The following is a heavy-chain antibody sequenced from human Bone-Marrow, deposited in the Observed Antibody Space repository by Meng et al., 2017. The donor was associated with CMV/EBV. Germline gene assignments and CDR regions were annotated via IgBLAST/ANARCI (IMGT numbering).Heavy chain of an antibody. D-gene: IGHD3-3*01. CDR2: ISYDGGNK. CDR3: ASPASTYYDFWSGYYLPLDG. V-gene: IGHV3-30*09. J-gene: IGHJ6*02. CDR1: GFSFSTYA. Sequence: GESLKISCAASGFSFSTYAMHWVRQAPGKGLEWVALISYDGGNKYYADSVKGRFAISRDNSKNTMYLQMNSLRVEDTAVYYCASPASTYYDFWSGYYLPLDGWGQGTTVTVSS.